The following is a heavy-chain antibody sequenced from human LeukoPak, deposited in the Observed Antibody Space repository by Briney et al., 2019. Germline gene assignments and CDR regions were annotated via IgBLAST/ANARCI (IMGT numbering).Heavy chain of an antibody. Sequence: GGSLRLSCAASGFTFSSYWMSWVRQAPGKGLEWVANIKQDGSEKYYVDSVKGRFTISRDNAKNSLYLQMNSLRAEDTAVYYCAKDSPSAVAGLGGFDPWGQGTLVTVSS. D-gene: IGHD6-19*01. CDR1: GFTFSSYW. V-gene: IGHV3-7*01. CDR2: IKQDGSEK. J-gene: IGHJ5*02. CDR3: AKDSPSAVAGLGGFDP.